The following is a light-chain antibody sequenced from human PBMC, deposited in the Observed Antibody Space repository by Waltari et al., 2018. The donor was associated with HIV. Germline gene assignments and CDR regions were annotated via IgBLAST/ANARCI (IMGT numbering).Light chain of an antibody. CDR1: QSISSW. CDR3: QQYNSFSLT. J-gene: IGKJ4*01. V-gene: IGKV1-5*03. CDR2: KAS. Sequence: DIQMTQSPPNLSASVGDRVTITCRASQSISSWLAWYQQKPGKAPKLLIYKASTLESGVPSRFSGSGSGTEFTLTISSLQPDDFATYYCQQYNSFSLTFGGGTKVEIK.